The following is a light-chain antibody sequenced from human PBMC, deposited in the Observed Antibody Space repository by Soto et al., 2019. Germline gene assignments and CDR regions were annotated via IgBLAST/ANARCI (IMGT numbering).Light chain of an antibody. V-gene: IGKV3-15*01. CDR1: QSISSN. Sequence: EIVMTQSPATVSVSPGERATLSCWASQSISSNLAWYQKKPGQAPRLLIYGASTRATGIPARFSGSESGTEFTLTISSLQSEDFVVYYCQQYNNWPPWTFGQGTKVDIK. CDR3: QQYNNWPPWT. J-gene: IGKJ1*01. CDR2: GAS.